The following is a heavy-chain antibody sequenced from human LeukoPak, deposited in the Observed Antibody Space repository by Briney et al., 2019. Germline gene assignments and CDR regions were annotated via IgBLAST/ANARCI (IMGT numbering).Heavy chain of an antibody. Sequence: GGSLRLSCAASGFTFSSYGMHWVRQAPGKGLEWVAVISYDGGDQYYADSVKGRFTISRDNSKNTLYLQMNSLRAEDTAVYYCASDSYSPEYFQHWGQGTLVTVSS. CDR2: ISYDGGDQ. CDR3: ASDSYSPEYFQH. CDR1: GFTFSSYG. D-gene: IGHD2-15*01. J-gene: IGHJ1*01. V-gene: IGHV3-33*08.